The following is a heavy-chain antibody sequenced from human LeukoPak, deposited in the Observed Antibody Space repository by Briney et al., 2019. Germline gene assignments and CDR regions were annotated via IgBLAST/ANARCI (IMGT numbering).Heavy chain of an antibody. J-gene: IGHJ4*02. Sequence: GGSLRLSCAASGFTFSSYAMHWVRQAPGKGLEWVAVISYDGSNKYYADSVKGRFTISRDNARNSLYLQMDNLRAEDTGVYYCARDFYDGFALDYWGQGTLVTVSS. V-gene: IGHV3-30*04. CDR1: GFTFSSYA. CDR3: ARDFYDGFALDY. D-gene: IGHD2/OR15-2a*01. CDR2: ISYDGSNK.